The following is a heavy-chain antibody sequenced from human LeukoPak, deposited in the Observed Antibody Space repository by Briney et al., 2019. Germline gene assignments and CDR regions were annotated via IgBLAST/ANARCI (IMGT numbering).Heavy chain of an antibody. D-gene: IGHD3-3*01. Sequence: PSETLSLTCTVSGGSISSSSYYWGWIRQLPGKGLEWIGSIYYSGSTYYNPSLKSRVTISVDTSKNQFSLKLSSVTAADTAVYYCARLYYDFWSGYFVRWFDPWGQGTLVTVSS. CDR3: ARLYYDFWSGYFVRWFDP. CDR2: IYYSGST. V-gene: IGHV4-39*01. J-gene: IGHJ5*02. CDR1: GGSISSSSYY.